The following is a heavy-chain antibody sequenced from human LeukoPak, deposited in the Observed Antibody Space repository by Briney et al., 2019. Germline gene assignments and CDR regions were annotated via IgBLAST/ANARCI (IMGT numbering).Heavy chain of an antibody. CDR1: GFTFSSSV. J-gene: IGHJ4*01. CDR2: ISKSGDFT. V-gene: IGHV3-23*01. CDR3: AKESAAAGYFDY. D-gene: IGHD6-13*01. Sequence: GGSLRLSCAASGFTFSSSVMSWVRQAPGKGLEWVSVISKSGDFTYYADSVKGRFTISRDSSKNTLNLQMNSLRAEDTAVYYCAKESAAAGYFDYWGLGTLVTVSS.